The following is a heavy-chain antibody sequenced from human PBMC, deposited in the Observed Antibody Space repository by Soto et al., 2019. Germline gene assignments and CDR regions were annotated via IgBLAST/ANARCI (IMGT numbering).Heavy chain of an antibody. CDR3: ATLAGIVVVPAAGGGGMDV. J-gene: IGHJ6*02. Sequence: QVQLVQSGAEVKKPGASVKVSCKASGYTFNSYGISWVRQAPGQGLEWMGWISAYNGNTNYAQKLQGRLTMTTDTATSTAYMELRSLRADDTAGYYCATLAGIVVVPAAGGGGMDVWGHGTTVTVS. D-gene: IGHD2-2*01. CDR1: GYTFNSYG. V-gene: IGHV1-18*04. CDR2: ISAYNGNT.